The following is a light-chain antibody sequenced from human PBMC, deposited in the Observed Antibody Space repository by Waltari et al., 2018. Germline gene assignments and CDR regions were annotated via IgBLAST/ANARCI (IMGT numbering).Light chain of an antibody. Sequence: SSELTQDPVVSVALGQTIRITCQGDSLRTSYASWYQVQPGQAPLLVMFGKEKRPSGVPDRISGDSSETTSSLTITGAQAEDEADYYCSSRNGRASQVVFAGGTKVTVL. V-gene: IGLV3-19*01. CDR1: SLRTSY. CDR2: GKE. CDR3: SSRNGRASQVV. J-gene: IGLJ2*01.